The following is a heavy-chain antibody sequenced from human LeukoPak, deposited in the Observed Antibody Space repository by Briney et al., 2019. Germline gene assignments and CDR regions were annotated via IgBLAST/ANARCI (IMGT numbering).Heavy chain of an antibody. CDR1: GFTVSSNY. D-gene: IGHD3-10*01. V-gene: IGHV3-53*01. CDR2: IYSGGST. J-gene: IGHJ4*02. Sequence: GGSLRLSCAVSGFTVSSNYMGWVRQAPGKGLEWVSVIYSGGSTYYADSVKGRFTISRDNSKNTLYLQMNSLRAEDTAVYYCARPGGYYGSGSYLDYWGQGTLVTVSS. CDR3: ARPGGYYGSGSYLDY.